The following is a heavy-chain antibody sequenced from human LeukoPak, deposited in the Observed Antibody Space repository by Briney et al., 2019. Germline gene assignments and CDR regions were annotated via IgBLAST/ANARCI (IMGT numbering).Heavy chain of an antibody. J-gene: IGHJ5*02. D-gene: IGHD1-26*01. Sequence: GASVKVSCKASGYTFTIYGISWVRQAPGQGLEWMGWISAYNGNTNYAQKLQGRVTMTTDTSTITAYMELRSLRSDDTAVYYCARDRRGSYRVGFDPWGQGTLVTVSS. CDR1: GYTFTIYG. CDR2: ISAYNGNT. CDR3: ARDRRGSYRVGFDP. V-gene: IGHV1-18*01.